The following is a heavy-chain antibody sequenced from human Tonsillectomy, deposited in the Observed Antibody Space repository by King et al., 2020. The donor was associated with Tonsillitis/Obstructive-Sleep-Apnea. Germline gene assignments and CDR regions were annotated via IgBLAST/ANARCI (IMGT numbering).Heavy chain of an antibody. CDR2: INHSGST. D-gene: IGHD2-2*01. Sequence: VQLQQWGAGLLKPSETLSLTCAVYGGSFSGYYWSWIRQPPGKGLELIGEINHSGSTNYNPSFKSRVIISADTSKNQFSLKLSSVTAADTAVYYCARENIVVVPAVMGGGFDYWGQGTLVTVSS. J-gene: IGHJ4*02. CDR3: ARENIVVVPAVMGGGFDY. CDR1: GGSFSGYY. V-gene: IGHV4-34*01.